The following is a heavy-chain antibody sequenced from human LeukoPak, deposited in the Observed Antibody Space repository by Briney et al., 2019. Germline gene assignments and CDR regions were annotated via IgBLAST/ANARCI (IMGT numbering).Heavy chain of an antibody. V-gene: IGHV1-2*02. Sequence: ASVKVSCKASGYTFTGYYTHWVRQAPGQGLEWMGWINPNSGGTNYAQKFQGRVTMTTDTSTSTAYMDLRSLRSDDTAVYYCARDQFYRPYRGEAISFDYWGQGTLVTVSP. J-gene: IGHJ4*02. D-gene: IGHD3-10*01. CDR1: GYTFTGYY. CDR3: ARDQFYRPYRGEAISFDY. CDR2: INPNSGGT.